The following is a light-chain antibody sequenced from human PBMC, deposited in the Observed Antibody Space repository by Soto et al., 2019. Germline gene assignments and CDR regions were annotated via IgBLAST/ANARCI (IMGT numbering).Light chain of an antibody. Sequence: QSVLTQPPSVSAAPGQTVTISCSGSGSNIENNYVSWYQQLPGTAPKLLIYENDKRASGIPDRFSGSKSGTSATLGITGLQTGDEADYYCGAWDSSLNTYVFGTGTKLTVL. CDR1: GSNIENNY. J-gene: IGLJ1*01. V-gene: IGLV1-51*02. CDR2: END. CDR3: GAWDSSLNTYV.